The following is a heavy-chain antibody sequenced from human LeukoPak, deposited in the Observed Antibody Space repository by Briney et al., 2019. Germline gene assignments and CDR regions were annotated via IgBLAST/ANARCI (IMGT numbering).Heavy chain of an antibody. V-gene: IGHV3-30-3*01. CDR1: GFTFSSYA. CDR3: ARAPPGYSSSWYPLDY. Sequence: PGGSLRLSCAASGFTFSSYAMHWVRRAPGKGLEWVAVISYDGSNKYYADSVKGRFTISRDNSKNTLYLQMNSLRAEDTAVYYCARAPPGYSSSWYPLDYWGQGTLVTVSS. CDR2: ISYDGSNK. J-gene: IGHJ4*02. D-gene: IGHD6-13*01.